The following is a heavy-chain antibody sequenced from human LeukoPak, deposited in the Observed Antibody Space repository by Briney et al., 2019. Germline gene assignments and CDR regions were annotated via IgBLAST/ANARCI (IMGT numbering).Heavy chain of an antibody. D-gene: IGHD3-10*01. CDR1: GFTFSDYY. Sequence: PGGSLRLSCAASGFTFSDYYMSWIRRAPGKGLEWVSYISSSSSYTNYADSVKGRFTISRDNAKNSLYLQMNSLRAEDTAVYYCARPLGTGAFGELSWGQGTLVTVSS. V-gene: IGHV3-11*06. J-gene: IGHJ5*02. CDR2: ISSSSSYT. CDR3: ARPLGTGAFGELS.